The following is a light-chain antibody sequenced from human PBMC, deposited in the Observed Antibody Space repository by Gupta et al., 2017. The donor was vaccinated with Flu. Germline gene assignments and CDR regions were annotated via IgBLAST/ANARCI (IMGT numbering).Light chain of an antibody. CDR3: QQDDNSPLT. J-gene: IGKJ4*01. CDR2: GIS. V-gene: IGKV3-20*01. Sequence: ENVLTQSPGTLSLSPGESATLSCRASQSVANSHLAWHQQKPGQAPRLVIHGISNRATGIPDRFSGSGSGTEFTLTISRLEPEDFAVYFCQQDDNSPLTFGGGTRVEIK. CDR1: QSVANSH.